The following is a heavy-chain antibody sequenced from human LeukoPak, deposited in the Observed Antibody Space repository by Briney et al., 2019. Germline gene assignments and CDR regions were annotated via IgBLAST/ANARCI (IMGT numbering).Heavy chain of an antibody. Sequence: GESLKISCKGSGYSFTSYWNGWVRHMPGKRLEWMGIIYPGDSDTRYSPSFQGQVTISADKSISTAYLQWSSLKASDTAMYYCARQWAEHSSVWFDYWGQGTLGTVSS. D-gene: IGHD6-19*01. CDR3: ARQWAEHSSVWFDY. J-gene: IGHJ4*02. CDR1: GYSFTSYW. CDR2: IYPGDSDT. V-gene: IGHV5-51*01.